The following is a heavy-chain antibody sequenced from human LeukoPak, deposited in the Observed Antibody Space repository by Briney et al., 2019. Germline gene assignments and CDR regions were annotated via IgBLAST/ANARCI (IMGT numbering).Heavy chain of an antibody. CDR1: GFTFSSYA. Sequence: GGSLRLSCAASGFTFSSYAMSWVRQAPGKGLEWVSAISGSGGSTYYADSVKGRFTISRDNSKNTLYLQMNSLRAEDTAVYNCAKEIVVVPAAIGHDAFDIWGQGTMVTVSS. V-gene: IGHV3-23*01. D-gene: IGHD2-2*01. CDR2: ISGSGGST. J-gene: IGHJ3*02. CDR3: AKEIVVVPAAIGHDAFDI.